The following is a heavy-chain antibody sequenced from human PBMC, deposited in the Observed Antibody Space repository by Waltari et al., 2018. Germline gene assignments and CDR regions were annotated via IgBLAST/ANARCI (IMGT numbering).Heavy chain of an antibody. V-gene: IGHV3-74*01. D-gene: IGHD5-18*01. CDR2: INSDGSST. Sequence: EVQLVASGGGLAQPGGSLRLSGGAAGCTVSGNWMHWVRQAPGQGLVWFSRINSDGSSTGYADSVKGRFAISRDNAKNTLYLQMNSLRAEDTAVYYCARGSSTYSYDWGQGTLVTVSS. CDR1: GCTVSGNW. J-gene: IGHJ4*02. CDR3: ARGSSTYSYD.